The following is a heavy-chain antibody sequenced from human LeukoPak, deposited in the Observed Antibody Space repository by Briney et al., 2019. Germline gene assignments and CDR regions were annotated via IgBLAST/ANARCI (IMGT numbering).Heavy chain of an antibody. CDR1: GDSTSNFY. CDR3: ALAPNSNWFDF. CDR2: IHYSGSS. D-gene: IGHD2-8*01. J-gene: IGHJ5*01. Sequence: PSETLSLTCTVSGDSTSNFYWNWIRQSPGKGLEWIGNIHYSGSSVYNPSLKSRGTISIDTSRRQFFLKLTSVTAAGTAVYFCALAPNSNWFDFWGPGTLVTVSS. V-gene: IGHV4-59*03.